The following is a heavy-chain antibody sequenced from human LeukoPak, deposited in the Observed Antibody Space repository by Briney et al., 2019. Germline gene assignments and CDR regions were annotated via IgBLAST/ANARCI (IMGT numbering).Heavy chain of an antibody. V-gene: IGHV1-2*02. CDR3: ARDGVYCSGGSCYHHYNWFDP. J-gene: IGHJ5*02. CDR2: INPNSGGT. CDR1: GYTFTSYY. D-gene: IGHD2-15*01. Sequence: ASVKVSCKASGYTFTSYYMHWVRQAPGQGLEWMGWINPNSGGTNYAQKFQGRVTMTRDTSISTAYMELSRLRSDDTAVYYCARDGVYCSGGSCYHHYNWFDPWGQGTLVTVSS.